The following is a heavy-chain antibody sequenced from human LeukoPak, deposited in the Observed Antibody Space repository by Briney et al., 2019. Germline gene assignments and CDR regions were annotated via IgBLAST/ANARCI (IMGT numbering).Heavy chain of an antibody. D-gene: IGHD1-20*01. J-gene: IGHJ4*02. CDR1: GYTFTSYD. CDR2: MNPNSGNT. CDR3: ARVDNWNDPRFDY. Sequence: ASVKVSCKASGYTFTSYDINWVRQATGQGLEWMGWMNPNSGNTGYAQKFQGRVTLTRNTSISTAYMELSRLRSDDTAVYYCARVDNWNDPRFDYWGQGTLVTVSS. V-gene: IGHV1-8*01.